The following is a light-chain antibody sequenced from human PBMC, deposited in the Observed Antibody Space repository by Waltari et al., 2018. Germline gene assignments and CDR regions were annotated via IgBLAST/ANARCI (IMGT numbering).Light chain of an antibody. J-gene: IGKJ4*01. CDR3: MQALQTRLT. V-gene: IGKV2-28*01. Sequence: EIVMTQSPLSLPVTPAEPASISCRSSQSLLHSNGYNYLDWYLQKPGQSPQLLIYLCSNRASGVPDRFSGSGSGTDFTLKISRVEAEDVGVYYCMQALQTRLTFGGGTKVEIK. CDR2: LCS. CDR1: QSLLHSNGYNY.